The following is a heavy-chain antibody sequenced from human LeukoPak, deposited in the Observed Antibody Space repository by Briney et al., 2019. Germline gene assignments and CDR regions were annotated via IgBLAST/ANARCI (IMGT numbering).Heavy chain of an antibody. CDR2: VSYDGTNK. J-gene: IGHJ4*02. D-gene: IGHD6-19*01. CDR3: AKDNGVAVAAKTFDY. CDR1: GFSFSNYA. Sequence: PGGSLRLSCADSGFSFSNYAIHWVRQAPGKGLEWVAGVSYDGTNKYYSDSVKGRFTISRDNSKNTLYLQMNSLRAEDTAVYYCAKDNGVAVAAKTFDYWGQGTLVTVSS. V-gene: IGHV3-30-3*01.